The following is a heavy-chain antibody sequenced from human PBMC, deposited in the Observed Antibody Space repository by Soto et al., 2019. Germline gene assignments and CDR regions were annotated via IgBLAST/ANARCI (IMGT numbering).Heavy chain of an antibody. CDR2: IWYDVSNK. Sequence: PWGSLRLSCAASGFTFSSYGMHWVRQAPGKGLEWVAVIWYDVSNKYYADSVKGRFTISRDNSKNTLYLQMNSLRAEDTAVYYCASDQQLVQIEYYYYGMDVWGQGTTVSVSS. CDR1: GFTFSSYG. D-gene: IGHD6-13*01. J-gene: IGHJ6*02. CDR3: ASDQQLVQIEYYYYGMDV. V-gene: IGHV3-33*01.